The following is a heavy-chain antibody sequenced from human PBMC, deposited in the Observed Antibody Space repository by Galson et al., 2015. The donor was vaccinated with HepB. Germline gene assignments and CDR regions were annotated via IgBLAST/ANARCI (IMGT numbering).Heavy chain of an antibody. J-gene: IGHJ4*02. CDR2: ISYEGSNK. CDR3: ARGNNRHFDY. CDR1: GFTFSSSA. D-gene: IGHD1-14*01. V-gene: IGHV3-30-3*01. Sequence: SLRLSCAASGFTFSSSAMHWVRQASGKGLEWVAVISYEGSNKYYADSVEVRFTITIDNSKNTLTGQMNSLRAEDTAVYYCARGNNRHFDYWGQGTLVTVSS.